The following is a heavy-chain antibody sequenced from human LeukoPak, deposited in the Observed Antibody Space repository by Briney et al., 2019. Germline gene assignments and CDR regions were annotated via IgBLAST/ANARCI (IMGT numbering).Heavy chain of an antibody. CDR3: ARGGISIFGVVIYMDV. J-gene: IGHJ6*03. Sequence: GGSLRLSCAASGFTLSSYAMSWVRQAPGKGLEWVSAISDTGNTYHADSVKGRFTISRDSSKNTLFLQMNSLRVEDTALYYCARGGISIFGVVIYMDVWGKGTTVTVSS. D-gene: IGHD3-3*01. CDR1: GFTLSSYA. CDR2: ISDTGNT. V-gene: IGHV3-23*01.